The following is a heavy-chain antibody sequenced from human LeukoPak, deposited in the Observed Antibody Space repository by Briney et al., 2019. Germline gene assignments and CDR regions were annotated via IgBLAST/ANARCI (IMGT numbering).Heavy chain of an antibody. D-gene: IGHD3-10*02. J-gene: IGHJ6*04. V-gene: IGHV3-48*03. CDR3: AELGITMIGGV. Sequence: GGSLRLSCAASGFTFSSYEMNWVRQAPGKGLEWVSYISSSGSTIYYADSVKGRFTISRDNARNSLYLQMNSPRAEDTAVYYCAELGITMIGGVWGKGTTVTISS. CDR2: ISSSGSTI. CDR1: GFTFSSYE.